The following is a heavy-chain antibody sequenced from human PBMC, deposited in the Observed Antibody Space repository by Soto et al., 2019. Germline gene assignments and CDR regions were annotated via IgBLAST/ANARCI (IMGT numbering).Heavy chain of an antibody. D-gene: IGHD3-10*01. CDR1: GFTFDDYA. V-gene: IGHV3-9*01. J-gene: IGHJ3*02. Sequence: DVQLVESGGGLVQPGRSLRLSCAASGFTFDDYAMHWVRQAPGKGLEWVSGISWNSGSIGYADSVKGRITISRDNAKNSMDLQMNSLRAEATALYYCARAIAYGSDAFDIWGQGTMVTVSS. CDR2: ISWNSGSI. CDR3: ARAIAYGSDAFDI.